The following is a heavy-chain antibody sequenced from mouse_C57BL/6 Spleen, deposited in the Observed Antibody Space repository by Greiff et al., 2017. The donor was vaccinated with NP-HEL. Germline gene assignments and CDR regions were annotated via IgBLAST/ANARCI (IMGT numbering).Heavy chain of an antibody. D-gene: IGHD1-1*01. CDR3: ARPDYYGSSSHWYLDV. V-gene: IGHV1-64*01. CDR2: IHPNSGST. CDR1: GYTFTSYW. Sequence: VQLQQPGAELVKPGASVKLSCKASGYTFTSYWMHWVKQRPGQGLEWIGMIHPNSGSTNYNEKFKSKATLTVDKSSSTAYMQLSSLTSEDSAVYYCARPDYYGSSSHWYLDVWGTGTTVTVSS. J-gene: IGHJ1*03.